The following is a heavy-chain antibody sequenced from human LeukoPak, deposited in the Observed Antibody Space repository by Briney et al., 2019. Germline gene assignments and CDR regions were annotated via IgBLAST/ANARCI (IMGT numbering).Heavy chain of an antibody. V-gene: IGHV3-23*01. J-gene: IGHJ4*02. CDR1: GITFNNYA. CDR3: ANLGAVAGVDF. CDR2: ISGSGSST. Sequence: GGSLRLSCAASGITFNNYAMSWVRQAPGKGLEWVSTISGSGSSTYYADSVKGRFTISRDNSKNTLYLQMNSLRAEDTALYYCANLGAVAGVDFWGQGTLVTVSS. D-gene: IGHD6-19*01.